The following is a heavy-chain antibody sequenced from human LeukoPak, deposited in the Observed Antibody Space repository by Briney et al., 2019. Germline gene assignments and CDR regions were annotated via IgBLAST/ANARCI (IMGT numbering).Heavy chain of an antibody. CDR1: GGSISRGSYY. J-gene: IGHJ5*02. Sequence: SETLSLTCTVSGGSISRGSYYWSWIRQPAGKGLEWIGRIYTSGSTDYNPPLKSRVTISVDTSKNQFSLKLSSVTAADTAVYYCARVFGGPVSRRFDPWGQGTLVTVSS. V-gene: IGHV4-61*02. CDR2: IYTSGST. CDR3: ARVFGGPVSRRFDP. D-gene: IGHD4-23*01.